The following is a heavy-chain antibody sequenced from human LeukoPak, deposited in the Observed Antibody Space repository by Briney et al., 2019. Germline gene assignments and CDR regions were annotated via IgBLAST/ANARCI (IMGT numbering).Heavy chain of an antibody. V-gene: IGHV3-23*01. CDR2: ISGSAGST. J-gene: IGHJ4*02. D-gene: IGHD4-17*01. CDR1: GFTFSSYA. Sequence: PGGSLRLSCAASGFTFSSYAMNWVRQAPGKGLEWVSGISGSAGSTYYADSVKGRFTISRDNAKNSPYLQMNSLRAEDTAVYYCARYEAVTLDYWGQGTLVTVSS. CDR3: ARYEAVTLDY.